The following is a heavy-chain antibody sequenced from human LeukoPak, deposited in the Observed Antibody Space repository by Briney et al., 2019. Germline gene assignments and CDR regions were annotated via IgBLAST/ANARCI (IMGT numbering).Heavy chain of an antibody. D-gene: IGHD2-21*02. CDR2: FDPEDGET. CDR1: GYTLTELS. V-gene: IGHV1-24*01. J-gene: IGHJ6*02. Sequence: ASVKVSCKVSGYTLTELSMHWVRQAPGKGLEWMGGFDPEDGETIYAQKFQGRVTMTEDTSTDTAYMELSSLRSEDTAVYYCARAPYCGGDCYSAYYYYYGMDVWGQGTTITVSS. CDR3: ARAPYCGGDCYSAYYYYYGMDV.